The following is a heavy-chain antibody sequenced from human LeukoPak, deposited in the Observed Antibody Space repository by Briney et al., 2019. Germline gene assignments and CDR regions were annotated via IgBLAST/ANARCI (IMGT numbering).Heavy chain of an antibody. CDR3: ARERYCSGGSCYSAHNWFDP. J-gene: IGHJ5*02. D-gene: IGHD2-15*01. CDR1: GYTFTSYD. Sequence: ASVKVSCKASGYTFTSYDINWVRQATGQGLEWMGWMNPNSGNTGYAQKFQGRVTITRNTSISTAYMELSSLRSEDTAVYYCARERYCSGGSCYSAHNWFDPWGQGTLVTVSS. V-gene: IGHV1-8*03. CDR2: MNPNSGNT.